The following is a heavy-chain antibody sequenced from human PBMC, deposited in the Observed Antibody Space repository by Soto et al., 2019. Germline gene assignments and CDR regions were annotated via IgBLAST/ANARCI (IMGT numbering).Heavy chain of an antibody. J-gene: IGHJ6*01. CDR3: ARALLWFGELKVWNYYYYGMNV. CDR1: GYSISSGYY. CDR2: IYHSGST. Sequence: PSETLSLTCAVSGYSISSGYYWGWIRQPPGKGLEWIGSIYHSGSTYYNPALKSRVTISIDTSKNQFSLKLSSVTAADTAVYYCARALLWFGELKVWNYYYYGMNVWGQVTTVTVGS. V-gene: IGHV4-38-2*01. D-gene: IGHD3-10*01.